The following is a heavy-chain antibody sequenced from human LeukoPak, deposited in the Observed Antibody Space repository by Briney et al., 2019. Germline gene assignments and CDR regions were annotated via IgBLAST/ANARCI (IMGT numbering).Heavy chain of an antibody. D-gene: IGHD6-6*01. CDR1: GGSMSSGGYS. Sequence: SETLSLTCAVSGGSMSSGGYSWSWIRQPPGKSLEFIGYIYHSGTTYYHPSLKSRLTISVDRSENQLSLKLTSVTAADTAVYYCAKMSSSSNWFDPWGQGTLVTVSS. CDR2: IYHSGTT. V-gene: IGHV4-30-2*01. CDR3: AKMSSSSNWFDP. J-gene: IGHJ5*02.